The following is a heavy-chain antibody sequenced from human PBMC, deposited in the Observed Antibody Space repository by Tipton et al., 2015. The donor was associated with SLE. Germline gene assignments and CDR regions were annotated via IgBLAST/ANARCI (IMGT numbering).Heavy chain of an antibody. J-gene: IGHJ4*02. CDR2: IYYSGST. V-gene: IGHV4-59*01. Sequence: TLSLTCTVSDGSISSYYWSWIRQPPGKGLEWIGYIYYSGSTNYNPSLKSRVTISVDTSKNQFSLKLSSVTAADTAVYYCARGYYDFWSGYYTGSPFDYWGQGTLVTVSS. CDR1: DGSISSYY. D-gene: IGHD3-3*01. CDR3: ARGYYDFWSGYYTGSPFDY.